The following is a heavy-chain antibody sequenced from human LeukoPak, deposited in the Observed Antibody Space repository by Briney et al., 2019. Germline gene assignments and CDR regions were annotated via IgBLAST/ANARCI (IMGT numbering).Heavy chain of an antibody. D-gene: IGHD3-22*01. CDR3: ARGLGMGHDSSGSDWFDS. Sequence: SETLSLTCTVSGYSISSGYYWGWIRQPPGKGLEWIGSIYHSGSTYYNPSLKSRVTISLDTSKNQFSLKMTSGTTADTAVYYCARGLGMGHDSSGSDWFDSWGQGTLVTVSS. CDR1: GYSISSGYY. V-gene: IGHV4-38-2*02. CDR2: IYHSGST. J-gene: IGHJ5*01.